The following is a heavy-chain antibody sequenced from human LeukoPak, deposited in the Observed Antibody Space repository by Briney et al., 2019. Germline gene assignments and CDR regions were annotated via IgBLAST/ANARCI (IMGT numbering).Heavy chain of an antibody. J-gene: IGHJ4*02. CDR1: GYTFTSYG. CDR2: ISAYNGNT. V-gene: IGHV1-18*01. CDR3: ARDSDIVVVPAADY. D-gene: IGHD2-2*01. Sequence: VASVKVSCKASGYTFTSYGISWVRQAPGQGLEWMGWISAYNGNTNYAQKLQGRVTMTTDTSTSTAYMELRSLRSDDTAVYYCARDSDIVVVPAADYWGQGTLVTVSS.